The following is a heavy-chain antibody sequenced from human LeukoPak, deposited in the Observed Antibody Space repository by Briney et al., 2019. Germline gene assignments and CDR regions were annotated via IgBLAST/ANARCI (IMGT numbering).Heavy chain of an antibody. V-gene: IGHV4-59*01. CDR3: ARDRGYYDSSGELDY. CDR2: ISYSGSP. D-gene: IGHD3-22*01. CDR1: GGSISSYY. Sequence: SETLSLTCTVSGGSISSYYWSWIRQPPGKGLEWIGYISYSGSPNYNPSLKSRLTMSLDMSNDQFSLNLNSVTTADTAVYYCARDRGYYDSSGELDYWGPGTLVTVSS. J-gene: IGHJ4*02.